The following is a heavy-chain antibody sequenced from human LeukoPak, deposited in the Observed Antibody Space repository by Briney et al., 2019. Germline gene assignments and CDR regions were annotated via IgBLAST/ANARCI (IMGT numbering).Heavy chain of an antibody. Sequence: GGSLRLSCAASGFTFSDYYMSWIRQAPGKGLEWVSRINTDGSTITYADSVKGRFTISRDNAGNTLYLQMNSLRDEDTAVYYCAKAGSYRFDYWGQGTLVTVSS. J-gene: IGHJ4*02. V-gene: IGHV3-74*03. CDR2: INTDGSTI. CDR3: AKAGSYRFDY. CDR1: GFTFSDYY. D-gene: IGHD3-16*02.